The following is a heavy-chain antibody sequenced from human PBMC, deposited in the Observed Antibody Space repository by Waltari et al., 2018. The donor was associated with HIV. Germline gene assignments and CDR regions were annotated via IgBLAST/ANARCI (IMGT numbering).Heavy chain of an antibody. CDR1: GYTFTDYY. Sequence: QVQLVQSGAELKKSGASVKVSCKPSGYTFTDYYIHWVQQAPGQGLEWMGWININIGGTNFSQKFRGRVTLTRYTSISTAYMQLSSLGSDDTAIYYCTRAQSHVHGLDVWGQGTTVTVSS. CDR2: ININIGGT. J-gene: IGHJ6*02. CDR3: TRAQSHVHGLDV. V-gene: IGHV1-2*02.